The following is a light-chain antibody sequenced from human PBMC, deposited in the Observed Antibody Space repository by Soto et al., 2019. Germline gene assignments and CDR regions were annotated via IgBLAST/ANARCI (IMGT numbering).Light chain of an antibody. V-gene: IGKV3-15*01. Sequence: EIVMTQSPATLSVSPGERATLSCRASQTVSSNLAWYQQKVCQTPRLLIFGASTRATGVPARFSGSGSGTEFTLTISSLQSEDFAVYYCQQYSDWPHSFGQGTKLEVK. CDR1: QTVSSN. J-gene: IGKJ2*01. CDR2: GAS. CDR3: QQYSDWPHS.